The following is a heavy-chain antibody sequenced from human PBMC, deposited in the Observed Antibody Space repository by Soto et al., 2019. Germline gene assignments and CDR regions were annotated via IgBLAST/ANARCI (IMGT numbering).Heavy chain of an antibody. CDR3: GRRSYGSGLAL. CDR2: IYYSGGT. CDR1: GGSLSSSSHY. J-gene: IGHJ5*02. V-gene: IGHV4-39*01. Sequence: SETLSLTCTVSGGSLSSSSHYWGWIRQTPGKGQEWIGNIYYSGGTFYNASLKSRVSISVDTSKNQLSLKVTSVAAADTAVYYCGRRSYGSGLALWGQGTLVPVSS. D-gene: IGHD3-10*01.